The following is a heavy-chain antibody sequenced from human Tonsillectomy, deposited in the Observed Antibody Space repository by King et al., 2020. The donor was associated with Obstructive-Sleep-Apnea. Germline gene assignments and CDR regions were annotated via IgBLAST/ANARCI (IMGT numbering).Heavy chain of an antibody. D-gene: IGHD3-10*01. V-gene: IGHV3-66*01. J-gene: IGHJ4*02. CDR1: GFTVGSNY. CDR2: IYSGGST. Sequence: VQLVESGGGLVQPGGSLRLSCAASGFTVGSNYMSWVRQAPGKGLEWVSIIYSGGSTYYADSVKGRFTISRDNSKNTLYLQMNSLRAEDTAGYYCTRNVNYYESGSSLDYWGQGTLVTVSS. CDR3: TRNVNYYESGSSLDY.